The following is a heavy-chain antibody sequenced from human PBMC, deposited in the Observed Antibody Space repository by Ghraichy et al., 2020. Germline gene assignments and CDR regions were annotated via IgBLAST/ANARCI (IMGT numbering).Heavy chain of an antibody. D-gene: IGHD1-26*01. CDR3: ARDFVPVPMGELLGAFDY. CDR1: GYTFTSYY. V-gene: IGHV1-46*01. Sequence: ASVKVSCKASGYTFTSYYMLWVRQAPGQGLEWMGIINPSGGSTSYAQKFQGRVTMTRDTSTSTVYMELSSLRSEDTAVYYCARDFVPVPMGELLGAFDYWGQGTLVTFSS. CDR2: INPSGGST. J-gene: IGHJ4*02.